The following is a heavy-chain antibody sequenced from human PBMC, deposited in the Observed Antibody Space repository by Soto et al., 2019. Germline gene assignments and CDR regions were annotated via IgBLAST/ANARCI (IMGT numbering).Heavy chain of an antibody. D-gene: IGHD1-26*01. CDR1: GFTFSSYG. CDR2: IWYDGSNK. J-gene: IGHJ5*02. V-gene: IGHV3-33*06. CDR3: AKSGSNLKWWFDP. Sequence: QVQLVESGGGVVQPGRSLRLSCAASGFTFSSYGMHWVRQAPGKGLEWVAVIWYDGSNKYYADSVKGRFTISRDNSKNTLYLQMNSLRAEDTAVYYCAKSGSNLKWWFDPWGQGTLVTVSS.